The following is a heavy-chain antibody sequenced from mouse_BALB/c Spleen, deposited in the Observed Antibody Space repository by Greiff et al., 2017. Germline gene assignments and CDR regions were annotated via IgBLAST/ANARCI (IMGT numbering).Heavy chain of an antibody. Sequence: QVQLQQPGAELVRPGASVKLSCKASGYTFTSYWINWVKQRPGQGLEWIGNIYPSDSYTNYNQKFKDKATLTVDKSSSTAYMQLSSPTSEDSAVYYCTRGYGYYYAMDYWGRGTSVTVSS. CDR1: GYTFTSYW. V-gene: IGHV1-69*02. CDR3: TRGYGYYYAMDY. J-gene: IGHJ4*01. CDR2: IYPSDSYT. D-gene: IGHD1-2*01.